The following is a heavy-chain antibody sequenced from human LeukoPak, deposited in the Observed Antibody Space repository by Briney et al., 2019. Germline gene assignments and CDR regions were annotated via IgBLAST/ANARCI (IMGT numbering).Heavy chain of an antibody. D-gene: IGHD7-27*01. V-gene: IGHV1-2*06. CDR3: VRTPPNWGFDY. Sequence: ASVKVSCKASGYTFTGYYMHWVRQAPGQGLEWMGRINPNSGGTNYAQKFQGRVTMTSDSSISTAYMELSSLRSEDTAIYYCVRTPPNWGFDYWGQGTLVTVSS. CDR2: INPNSGGT. CDR1: GYTFTGYY. J-gene: IGHJ4*02.